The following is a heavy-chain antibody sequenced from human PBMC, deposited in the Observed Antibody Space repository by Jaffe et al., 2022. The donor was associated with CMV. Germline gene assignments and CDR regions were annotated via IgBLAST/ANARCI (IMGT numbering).Heavy chain of an antibody. CDR2: INPSGGST. D-gene: IGHD1-26*01. CDR1: GYTFTSYY. Sequence: QVQLVQSGAEVKKPGASVKVSCKASGYTFTSYYMHWVRQAPGQGLEWMGIINPSGGSTSYAQKFQGRVTMTRDTSTSTVYMELSSLRSEDTAVYYCASSLGRDAARSAFDYWGQGTLVTVSS. CDR3: ASSLGRDAARSAFDY. V-gene: IGHV1-46*01. J-gene: IGHJ4*02.